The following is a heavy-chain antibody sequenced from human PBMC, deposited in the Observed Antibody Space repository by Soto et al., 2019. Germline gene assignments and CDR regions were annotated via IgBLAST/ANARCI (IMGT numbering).Heavy chain of an antibody. CDR2: IYWDDDK. CDR3: AHFSIVAGVANFHH. J-gene: IGHJ1*01. V-gene: IGHV2-5*02. CDR1: GISLSTSGVG. Sequence: QITLKESGPTLVKPTQTLTLTCTFSGISLSTSGVGVGWIRQPPGEALEWLTLIYWDDDKRYSPSLKSRLTITKDTSKNQVVLTMTNMDPVDTATYYCAHFSIVAGVANFHHWGHSTQVTVSS. D-gene: IGHD6-13*01.